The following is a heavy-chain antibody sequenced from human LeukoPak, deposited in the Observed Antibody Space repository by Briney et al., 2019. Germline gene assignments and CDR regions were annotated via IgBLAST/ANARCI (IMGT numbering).Heavy chain of an antibody. Sequence: SETLSLTCTVSGGSISGHSWSWIRQPPGKGLEWIGYIFYSGPTNYSPSLKSRVTISVDTSKNQFSLRLSSGTAADTAVYYCARDYYDSRGDAFDIWGQGTMVTVSS. CDR3: ARDYYDSRGDAFDI. J-gene: IGHJ3*02. CDR2: IFYSGPT. D-gene: IGHD3-22*01. CDR1: GGSISGHS. V-gene: IGHV4-59*11.